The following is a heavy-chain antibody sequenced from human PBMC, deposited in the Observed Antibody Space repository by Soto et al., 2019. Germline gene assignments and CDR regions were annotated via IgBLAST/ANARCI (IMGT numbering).Heavy chain of an antibody. CDR3: ARIKDQYSSGLNWFDP. CDR1: GGSISSYY. V-gene: IGHV4-59*01. J-gene: IGHJ5*02. Sequence: PSETLSLTCTVSGGSISSYYWSWIRQPPGKGLEWIGYIYYSGSTNYNPSLKSRVTISVDTSKNQFSLKLSSVTAADTAVYYCARIKDQYSSGLNWFDPWGQGTLVTVSS. D-gene: IGHD6-19*01. CDR2: IYYSGST.